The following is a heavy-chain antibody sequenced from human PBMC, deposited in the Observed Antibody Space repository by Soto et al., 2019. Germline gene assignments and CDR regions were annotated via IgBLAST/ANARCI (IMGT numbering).Heavy chain of an antibody. D-gene: IGHD2-15*01. CDR3: ARRPNFVVVVAATIPYYGMDV. V-gene: IGHV3-7*01. J-gene: IGHJ6*02. CDR2: IKQDGSEK. CDR1: GFTFSSYW. Sequence: EVQLVESGGGLVQPGGSLRLSCAASGFTFSSYWMSWVRQAPGKGLEWVANIKQDGSEKYYVDSVKGRFTISRDNAKNSLYLQMNSLRAEDTAVYYCARRPNFVVVVAATIPYYGMDVWGQGTTVTVSS.